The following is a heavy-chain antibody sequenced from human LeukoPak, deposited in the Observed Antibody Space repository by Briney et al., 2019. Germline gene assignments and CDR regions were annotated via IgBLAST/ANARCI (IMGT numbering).Heavy chain of an antibody. J-gene: IGHJ4*02. CDR2: IDPNSGDT. CDR3: ARAMDSWFFLDLDY. CDR1: GYTFTGYY. D-gene: IGHD2-8*02. Sequence: AAVKVSCKSSGYTFTGYYIHWVRQAPAQGLAWMGWIDPNSGDTKYVQKFQGRVTMTRDTSISTAYMDLSSLRSDDAAMYYCARAMDSWFFLDLDYWGQGTLVTVSS. V-gene: IGHV1-2*02.